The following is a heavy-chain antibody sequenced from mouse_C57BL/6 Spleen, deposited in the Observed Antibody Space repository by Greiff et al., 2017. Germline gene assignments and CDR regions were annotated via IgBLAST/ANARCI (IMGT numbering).Heavy chain of an antibody. Sequence: DVQLVESGGGLVQPGGSLSLSCAASGFTFTDYYMSWVRQPPGKALEWLGFIRNKANGYTTEYSASVKGRFTISRDNSQSILYLQKNALRAEDSATYYCARYDDYYGSSYAMDYWGQGTSVTVSS. CDR1: GFTFTDYY. D-gene: IGHD1-1*01. CDR2: IRNKANGYTT. CDR3: ARYDDYYGSSYAMDY. V-gene: IGHV7-3*01. J-gene: IGHJ4*01.